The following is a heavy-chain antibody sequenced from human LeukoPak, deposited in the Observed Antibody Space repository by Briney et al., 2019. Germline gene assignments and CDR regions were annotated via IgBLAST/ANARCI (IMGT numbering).Heavy chain of an antibody. D-gene: IGHD2-2*01. J-gene: IGHJ4*02. V-gene: IGHV4-59*08. CDR3: ARLGIGVVPTAMLGDYYFDY. Sequence: KPAETLSLTCTVSGDSISGYYWSWIRQPPGKGLEWIGYIYYSGSTNYNPSLKSRVTISVDTSKNQFSLKLTSVTAADTAVYYCARLGIGVVPTAMLGDYYFDYWGQGTLVTVSS. CDR1: GDSISGYY. CDR2: IYYSGST.